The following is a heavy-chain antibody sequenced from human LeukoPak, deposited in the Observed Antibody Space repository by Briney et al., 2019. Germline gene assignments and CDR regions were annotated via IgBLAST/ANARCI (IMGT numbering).Heavy chain of an antibody. D-gene: IGHD6-13*01. CDR3: AKRDSSNMAYFDP. CDR2: ISYGETEK. J-gene: IGHJ5*02. CDR1: GFTFSNYG. V-gene: IGHV3-30*02. Sequence: GGSLRLSCVPPGFTFSNYGMHWVRQPPGKGLEWVAFISYGETEKEYADSVKGRFTISRDDSKNTLFLQMDSLRGEDTAIYYCAKRDSSNMAYFDPWGQGTLVTVSS.